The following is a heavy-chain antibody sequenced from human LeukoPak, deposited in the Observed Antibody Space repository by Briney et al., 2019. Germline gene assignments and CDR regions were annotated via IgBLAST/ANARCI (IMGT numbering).Heavy chain of an antibody. CDR3: ARDVRRYCSSTSCYPLDY. V-gene: IGHV1-18*01. J-gene: IGHJ4*02. CDR1: GYTFTSYG. Sequence: ASVKVSCKASGYTFTSYGISWVRQAPGQGLEWMGWISAYNGNTNYAQKLKVRVTMNTDTSTSTAYMGMRSLRSDDTAVYYCARDVRRYCSSTSCYPLDYWGQGTLVTVSS. D-gene: IGHD2-2*01. CDR2: ISAYNGNT.